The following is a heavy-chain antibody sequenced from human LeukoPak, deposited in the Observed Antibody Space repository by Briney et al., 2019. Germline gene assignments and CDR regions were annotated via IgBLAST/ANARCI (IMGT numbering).Heavy chain of an antibody. V-gene: IGHV4-59*08. D-gene: IGHD3-10*01. J-gene: IGHJ3*02. Sequence: SETLSLTCTVSGGSISSYYWSWIRQPPGKGLEWIGYIYYSGSTNYNPSLKGRVTISVDTSKNQFSLKLSSVTAADTAVYYCARHSSVRGVMGAFDIWGQGTMVTVSS. CDR1: GGSISSYY. CDR2: IYYSGST. CDR3: ARHSSVRGVMGAFDI.